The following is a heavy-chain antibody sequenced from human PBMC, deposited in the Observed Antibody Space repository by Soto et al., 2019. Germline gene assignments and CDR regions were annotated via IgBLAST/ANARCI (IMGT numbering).Heavy chain of an antibody. CDR2: INAGNGNT. J-gene: IGHJ4*02. Sequence: QVQLVQSGAEVKKPGASVKVSCRASGYTFTNYAVHWVRQAPGQRLEWMGWINAGNGNTEYSQKFQGRVTITRDSSASTVYMEESSLRSEDTAVYFCARGVCSGCYNSDYWGQGTLVTVSS. V-gene: IGHV1-3*01. D-gene: IGHD6-19*01. CDR1: GYTFTNYA. CDR3: ARGVCSGCYNSDY.